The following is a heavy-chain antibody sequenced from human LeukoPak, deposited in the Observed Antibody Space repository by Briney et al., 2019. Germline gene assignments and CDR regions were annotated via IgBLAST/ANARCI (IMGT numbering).Heavy chain of an antibody. D-gene: IGHD4-17*01. CDR1: GYTFTSYG. V-gene: IGHV1-18*01. CDR3: AREGDYGDYVLWFDP. CDR2: ISAYNGNT. J-gene: IGHJ5*02. Sequence: GASVKVSCKASGYTFTSYGITWVRQAPGQGLEWMGWISAYNGNTNYAQKLQGRVTMTTDTSTSTAYMELRSLRSDDTAVYYCAREGDYGDYVLWFDPWGQGTLVTVSS.